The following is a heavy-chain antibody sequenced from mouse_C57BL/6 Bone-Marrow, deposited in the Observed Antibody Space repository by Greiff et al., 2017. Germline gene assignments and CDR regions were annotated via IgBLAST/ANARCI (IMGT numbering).Heavy chain of an antibody. V-gene: IGHV1-50*01. J-gene: IGHJ3*01. CDR3: ARGGSVFAY. CDR1: GYTFTSYW. Sequence: VQLQQPGAELVKPGASVKLSCKASGYTFTSYWMQWVKQRPGQGLEWIGEIDPSDSYTNYNQKFKGKATLTVDTSSSTADMQLSSLTSEDAAVYYCARGGSVFAYWGQGTLVTVSA. CDR2: IDPSDSYT.